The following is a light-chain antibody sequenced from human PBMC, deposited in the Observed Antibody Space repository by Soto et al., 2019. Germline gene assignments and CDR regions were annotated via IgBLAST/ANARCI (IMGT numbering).Light chain of an antibody. J-gene: IGLJ2*01. CDR1: SSDVGGYNY. CDR3: SSYISSSTLV. V-gene: IGLV2-14*01. Sequence: QSALTQPASVSGSPGQSITISCTGTSSDVGGYNYVSWYQQHPGKAPKLMIYDVSNRPSGVSNRFSGSKSGNMASLTISGLQAEDETDYYCSSYISSSTLVFGGGTKLTVL. CDR2: DVS.